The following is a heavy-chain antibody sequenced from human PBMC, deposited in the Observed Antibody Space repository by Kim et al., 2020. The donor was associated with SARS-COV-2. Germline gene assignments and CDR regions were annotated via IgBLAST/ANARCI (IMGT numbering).Heavy chain of an antibody. CDR3: ARAVAGYYYGMDV. Sequence: ASVKVSCKASGYTFTSYAIHWVRQAPGQRLEWMGWITAGNGNTKYSQKFQGRVTITRDTSASTAYMEMSSLRSEDTAVYYCARAVAGYYYGMDVCGHGTT. CDR1: GYTFTSYA. CDR2: ITAGNGNT. D-gene: IGHD6-19*01. V-gene: IGHV1-3*01. J-gene: IGHJ6*02.